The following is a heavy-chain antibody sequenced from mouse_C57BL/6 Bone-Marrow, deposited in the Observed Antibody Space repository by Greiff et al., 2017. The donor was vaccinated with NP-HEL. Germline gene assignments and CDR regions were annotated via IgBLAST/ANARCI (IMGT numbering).Heavy chain of an antibody. V-gene: IGHV5-4*03. Sequence: EVKLEESGGGLVKPGGSLKLSCAASGFTFSSYAMSWVRQTPEKRLEWVATISDGGSYTYYPDNVKGRFTISRDNAKNNLYLQMSHLKSEDTAMYYCASPRRLGRFAYWGQGTLVTVSA. CDR3: ASPRRLGRFAY. CDR2: ISDGGSYT. D-gene: IGHD4-1*01. CDR1: GFTFSSYA. J-gene: IGHJ3*01.